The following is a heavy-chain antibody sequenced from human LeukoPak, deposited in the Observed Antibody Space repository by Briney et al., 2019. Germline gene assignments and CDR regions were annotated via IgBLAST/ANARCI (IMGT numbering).Heavy chain of an antibody. Sequence: QAGGSLRLSCAASGFTFSSYVMSWVRQAPGKGLEWVSAISGSGVSTYYADSVKGRFTISRDNSKNTLCLQMNSLRAEDTAVYYCAKGSCGYTYGCNFDYWGQGTLVTVSS. V-gene: IGHV3-23*01. CDR3: AKGSCGYTYGCNFDY. J-gene: IGHJ4*02. D-gene: IGHD5-18*01. CDR2: ISGSGVST. CDR1: GFTFSSYV.